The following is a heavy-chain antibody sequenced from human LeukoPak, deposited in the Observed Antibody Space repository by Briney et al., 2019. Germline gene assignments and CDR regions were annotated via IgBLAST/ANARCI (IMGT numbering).Heavy chain of an antibody. CDR1: GFTFSSYG. J-gene: IGHJ4*02. CDR3: ARDSYYYDSSGYSDY. D-gene: IGHD3-22*01. Sequence: GRSLRLSCAASGFTFSSYGMHWVRQAPGQGLEWVAVIWYDGSNKYYADSVKGRFTISRDNSKNTLYLQMNSLRAEDTAVYYCARDSYYYDSSGYSDYWGQGTLVIVSS. CDR2: IWYDGSNK. V-gene: IGHV3-33*01.